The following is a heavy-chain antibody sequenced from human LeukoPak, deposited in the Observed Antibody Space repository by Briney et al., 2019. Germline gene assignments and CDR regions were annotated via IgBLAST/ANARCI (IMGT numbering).Heavy chain of an antibody. Sequence: SETLSLTCVVSGGSISSSSYYWGWIRQPPGKGLEWIGSIYYSGSTYYNPSLKSRVTISVDTSKNQFSLKLSSVTAADTAVYYCARDGAYYYGSGSYPTVWGQGTLVTVSS. CDR1: GGSISSSSYY. J-gene: IGHJ4*02. CDR2: IYYSGST. V-gene: IGHV4-39*07. CDR3: ARDGAYYYGSGSYPTV. D-gene: IGHD3-10*01.